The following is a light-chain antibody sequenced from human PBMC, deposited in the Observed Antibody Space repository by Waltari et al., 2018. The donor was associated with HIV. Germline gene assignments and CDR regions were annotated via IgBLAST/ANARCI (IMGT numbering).Light chain of an antibody. CDR1: QSVSGY. J-gene: IGKJ1*01. V-gene: IGKV1-39*01. Sequence: DIPLTQSPSSLSASVGDRVTITCRASQSVSGYLNWYQQKPGTAPRLLIYGASSLQSGVPSRFSGSGSGTDFTLTISSLQPEDFATYYCQQSYSTPRTFGQGTTVDI. CDR2: GAS. CDR3: QQSYSTPRT.